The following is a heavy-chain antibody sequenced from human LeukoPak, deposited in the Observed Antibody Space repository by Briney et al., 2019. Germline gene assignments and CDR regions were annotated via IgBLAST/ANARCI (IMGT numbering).Heavy chain of an antibody. V-gene: IGHV3-21*01. CDR2: ISSSSSYI. J-gene: IGHJ4*02. CDR1: GFTFSSYG. CDR3: ARGGEQWLVKFFDY. D-gene: IGHD6-19*01. Sequence: GGSLRLSCAASGFTFSSYGMHWVRQAPGKGLEWVSSISSSSSYIYYADSVKGRFTISRDNAKNSLYLQMNSLRAEDTAVYYCARGGEQWLVKFFDYWGQGTLVTVSS.